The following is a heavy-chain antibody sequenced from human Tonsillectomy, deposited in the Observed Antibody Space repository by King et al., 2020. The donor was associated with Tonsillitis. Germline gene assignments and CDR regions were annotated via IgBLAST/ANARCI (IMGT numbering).Heavy chain of an antibody. J-gene: IGHJ6*03. V-gene: IGHV4-39*01. D-gene: IGHD6-19*01. Sequence: QVQLQESGPGLVKPSETLSLTCSVSGGSISSRSYYWGWIRQPPGQGLEWIGNMHYRGITYYNPSLKSRVTISVDTSKNQFSLKLSSVTAADTAVYYCARISTITVAGSVDYYYYYMDVWGKGTTVTVSS. CDR1: GGSISSRSYY. CDR2: MHYRGIT. CDR3: ARISTITVAGSVDYYYYYMDV.